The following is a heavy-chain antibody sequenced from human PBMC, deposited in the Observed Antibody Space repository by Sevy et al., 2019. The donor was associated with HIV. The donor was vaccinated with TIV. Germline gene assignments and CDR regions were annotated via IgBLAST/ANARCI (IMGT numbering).Heavy chain of an antibody. D-gene: IGHD2-15*01. Sequence: GGSLRLSCAASGFTFSSYSMNWVRQAPGKGLEWVSSISSSSSYIYYADSVKGRFTISRDNAKNSLYLQMNSLRAEDTAVYYCAREGGVVVVVAATTFDYWVQGTLVTVSS. V-gene: IGHV3-21*01. CDR1: GFTFSSYS. J-gene: IGHJ4*02. CDR2: ISSSSSYI. CDR3: AREGGVVVVVAATTFDY.